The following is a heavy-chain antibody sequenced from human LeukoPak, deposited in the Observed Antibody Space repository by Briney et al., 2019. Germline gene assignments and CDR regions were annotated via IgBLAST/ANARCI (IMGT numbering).Heavy chain of an antibody. V-gene: IGHV3-43D*03. J-gene: IGHJ4*02. D-gene: IGHD6-19*01. Sequence: PGGSLRLSCAASGFTFDDYAMHWVRQAPGKGLEWVSLISWDGGSTYYADSVKGRFTISRDNSKNSLYLQMNSLRAEDTALYYCAKDDHSGPDYWGQGTLVTVSS. CDR2: ISWDGGST. CDR1: GFTFDDYA. CDR3: AKDDHSGPDY.